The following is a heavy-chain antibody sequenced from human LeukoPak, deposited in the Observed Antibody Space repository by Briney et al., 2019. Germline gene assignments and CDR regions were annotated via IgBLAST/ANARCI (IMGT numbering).Heavy chain of an antibody. CDR2: ISGSGGST. Sequence: GGTLRLSCAASGFTFSSYGMSWVRQAPGKGLEWGSAISGSGGSTYYADSVKGRFTISRDNSKNTLYLQMNRLRAEDTAVYYCAKEGDYDSSGYYSFDYWGQGTLVTVSS. D-gene: IGHD3-22*01. CDR3: AKEGDYDSSGYYSFDY. J-gene: IGHJ4*02. V-gene: IGHV3-23*01. CDR1: GFTFSSYG.